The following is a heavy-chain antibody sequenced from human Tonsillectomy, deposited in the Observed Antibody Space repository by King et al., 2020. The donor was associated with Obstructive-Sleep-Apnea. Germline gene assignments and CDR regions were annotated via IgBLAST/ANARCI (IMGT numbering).Heavy chain of an antibody. J-gene: IGHJ3*02. Sequence: VQLVESGGGLVKPGGSLRLSCAASGYTFSSYCMNWFRQSPGQGLDWGSSISISSSYIYYADSVQGRFTISRDNAKHSLYLQMNSLRAEDTAVYYCARDLFAGTEAFDIWGQGTMVTVSS. CDR2: ISISSSYI. CDR3: ARDLFAGTEAFDI. V-gene: IGHV3-21*01. D-gene: IGHD6-13*01. CDR1: GYTFSSYC.